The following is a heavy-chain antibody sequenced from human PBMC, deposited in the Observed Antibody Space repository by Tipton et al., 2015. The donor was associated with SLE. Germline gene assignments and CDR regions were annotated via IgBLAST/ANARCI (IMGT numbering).Heavy chain of an antibody. Sequence: SLRLSCAASGFTFSKYWMHWVRQAPGKGLVWVSRINSDGSSTNYADSVKGGFTISRDNVKNTLYMQMNSLRADDTAVYYCAKEGPIGASDAFDFWGQGKMVTVS. CDR3: AKEGPIGASDAFDF. V-gene: IGHV3-74*01. CDR2: INSDGSST. J-gene: IGHJ3*01. CDR1: GFTFSKYW. D-gene: IGHD3-3*01.